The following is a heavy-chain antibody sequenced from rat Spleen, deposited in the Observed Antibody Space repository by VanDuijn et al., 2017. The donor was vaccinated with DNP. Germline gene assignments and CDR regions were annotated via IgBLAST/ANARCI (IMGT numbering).Heavy chain of an antibody. J-gene: IGHJ2*01. V-gene: IGHV2-19*01. CDR2: ISSGGST. CDR3: ARDDIGTTRFDY. D-gene: IGHD1-5*01. CDR1: GFSLTDYS. Sequence: QVQLKESGPGMVQPSQTLSLTCTVSGFSLTDYSVHWVRQPPGKVLEWIAAISSGGSTYYNSALKSRLSISRDTSKSQVFLQMNSLQTEDIGTYYCARDDIGTTRFDYWGQGVMVTVSS.